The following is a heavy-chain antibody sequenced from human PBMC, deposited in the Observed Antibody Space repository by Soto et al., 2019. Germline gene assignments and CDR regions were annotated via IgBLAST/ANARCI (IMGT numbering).Heavy chain of an antibody. CDR1: GYTFTSYD. J-gene: IGHJ3*02. V-gene: IGHV1-8*01. Sequence: ASVKVSCKASGYTFTSYDINWVRQATGQGLEWMGWMNPNSGNTGYAQKFQGRVTMTRNTSISTAYMELSSLRSEDTAVYYCAIVWNIVATTSAFDSWGRGTMVTVSS. CDR2: MNPNSGNT. D-gene: IGHD5-12*01. CDR3: AIVWNIVATTSAFDS.